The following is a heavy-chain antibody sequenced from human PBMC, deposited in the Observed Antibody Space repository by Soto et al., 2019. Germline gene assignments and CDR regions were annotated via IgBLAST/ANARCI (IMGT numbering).Heavy chain of an antibody. CDR3: ARQDSPSGAPLDY. Sequence: QVQLVQSGAEVKKPGSSVKVSCKASGGTFSSYTISWVRQAPGQGLEWMGRIIPILGIANHAQKFQGRVTITADKSTSTAYMELSSLRSEDTAVYYCARQDSPSGAPLDYWGQGTLVTVSS. J-gene: IGHJ4*02. CDR2: IIPILGIA. V-gene: IGHV1-69*02. CDR1: GGTFSSYT.